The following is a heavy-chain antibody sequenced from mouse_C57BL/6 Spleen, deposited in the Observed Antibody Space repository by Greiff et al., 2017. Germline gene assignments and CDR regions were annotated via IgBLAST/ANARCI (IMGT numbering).Heavy chain of an antibody. V-gene: IGHV6-3*01. CDR1: GFTFSNYW. D-gene: IGHD1-1*01. J-gene: IGHJ2*01. CDR2: IRLKSDNYAT. Sequence: EVKLQESGGGLVQPGGSMKLSCVASGFTFSNYWMNWVRQSPEKGLEWVAQIRLKSDNYATHYAESVKGRFTISRDDSKSSVYLQMNNLRAEDTGIYYCTIYYGSSYAFDYWGQGTTLTVSS. CDR3: TIYYGSSYAFDY.